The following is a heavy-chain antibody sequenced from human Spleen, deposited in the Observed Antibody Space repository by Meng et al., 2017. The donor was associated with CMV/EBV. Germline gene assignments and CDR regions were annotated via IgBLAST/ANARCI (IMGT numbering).Heavy chain of an antibody. CDR2: IRDKANNYMT. V-gene: IGHV3-72*01. J-gene: IGHJ4*02. CDR1: GVTFHYSY. D-gene: IGHD6-13*01. CDR3: AIDGGGYCSS. Sequence: SCGASGVTFHYSYIHWFRQAPGKGLEWVGRIRDKANNYMTEYAASVKGKFTISRDDSKNSVYLQMNSLQTEDTAVYFCAIDGGGYCSSWGQGTLVTVSS.